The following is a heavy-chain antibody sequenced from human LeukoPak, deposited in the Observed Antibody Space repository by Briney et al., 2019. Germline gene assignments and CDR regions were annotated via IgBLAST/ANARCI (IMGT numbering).Heavy chain of an antibody. CDR3: ARQAVARPFDL. CDR2: IKQDGSEK. CDR1: GFTFRSYW. J-gene: IGHJ3*01. Sequence: GGSLRLSCAASGFTFRSYWMSWVRQAPGQGLEWVANIKQDGSEKYYVDSVKGRFTISRDNAKNSQYLQMNSPRAEDTAVYYCARQAVARPFDLWGQGTMVAVSS. V-gene: IGHV3-7*01.